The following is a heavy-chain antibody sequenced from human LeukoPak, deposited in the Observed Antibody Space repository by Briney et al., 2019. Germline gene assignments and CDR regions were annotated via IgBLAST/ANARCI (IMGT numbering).Heavy chain of an antibody. CDR2: ISSSSSYI. CDR1: GFTFSSYS. J-gene: IGHJ4*02. D-gene: IGHD5-18*01. Sequence: GGSLRPSCAASGFTFSSYSMNWVRQAPGKGLEWVSSISSSSSYIYYADSVKGRFTISRDNAKNSLYLQMNSLRAEDTAVYYCASRGGYSYGYDYWGQGTLVTVSS. V-gene: IGHV3-21*01. CDR3: ASRGGYSYGYDY.